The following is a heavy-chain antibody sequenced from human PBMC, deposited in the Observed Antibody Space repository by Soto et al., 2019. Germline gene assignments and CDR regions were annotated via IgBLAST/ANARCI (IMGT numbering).Heavy chain of an antibody. CDR2: MYYSGST. D-gene: IGHD3-3*01. V-gene: IGHV4-59*01. CDR3: ARAQRYYDFWSGYYAGYGMDV. CDR1: GDSISSDY. Sequence: SETLSLTCSVSGDSISSDYWSWIRQPPGKGLEWIGYMYYSGSTNYNPSLKSRVTISVDTSKNQFSLKLSSVTAADTAVYYCARAQRYYDFWSGYYAGYGMDVWGQGTTVTVSS. J-gene: IGHJ6*02.